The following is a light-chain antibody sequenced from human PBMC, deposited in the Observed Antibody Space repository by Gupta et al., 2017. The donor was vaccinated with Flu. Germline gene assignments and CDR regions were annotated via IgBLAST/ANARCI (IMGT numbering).Light chain of an antibody. Sequence: ITVACTGTSIDIGDYNYVSWYQQHPGKPPNLLIYDVTKRPSGVPNRFSGSKSGNTASLTISGLQAEEEAAYHCTSYKFPTTRGVFGGGTTLTVL. CDR2: DVT. CDR1: SIDIGDYNY. V-gene: IGLV2-14*03. CDR3: TSYKFPTTRGV. J-gene: IGLJ3*02.